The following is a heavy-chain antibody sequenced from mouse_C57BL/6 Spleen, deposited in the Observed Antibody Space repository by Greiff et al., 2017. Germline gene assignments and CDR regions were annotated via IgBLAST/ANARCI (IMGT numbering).Heavy chain of an antibody. CDR1: GYTFTDYE. CDR3: TRVQGSCYYAMDY. Sequence: QVQLQQSGAELVRPGASVTLSCKASGYTFTDYEMHWVKQTPVHGLEWIGAIDPDTGGTAYNQTFKGKATLTADKSSSTAYMELRSLTSEDSAVXYCTRVQGSCYYAMDYRGQGTSVTVSS. V-gene: IGHV1-15*01. CDR2: IDPDTGGT. D-gene: IGHD6-1*01. J-gene: IGHJ4*01.